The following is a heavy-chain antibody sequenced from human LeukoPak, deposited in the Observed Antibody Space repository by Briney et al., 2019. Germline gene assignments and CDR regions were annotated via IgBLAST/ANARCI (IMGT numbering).Heavy chain of an antibody. CDR1: GYTFTGYY. J-gene: IGHJ1*01. D-gene: IGHD6-13*01. CDR2: INPNSGGT. CDR3: AREIAAAGEYFQH. Sequence: ASVKVSCKASGYTFTGYYMHWVRQAPGQGLEWMGWINPNSGGTNYAQKFQGRVTMTRDTSISTAYMELSRLRSDDTAVYYCAREIAAAGEYFQHWGQGTLVTVSS. V-gene: IGHV1-2*02.